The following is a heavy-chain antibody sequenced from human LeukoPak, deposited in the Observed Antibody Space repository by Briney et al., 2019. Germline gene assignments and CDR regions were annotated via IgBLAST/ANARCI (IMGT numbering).Heavy chain of an antibody. CDR1: GFTFSSYA. D-gene: IGHD1-26*01. Sequence: GGSLRLSCAASGFTFSSYAMSWVRQAPGKGLEWVSAISGSGGSTYYADSVKGRYTISRDNSKNTLYLQMNSLRAEDMALYYCAKDWAEEPTEYFDYWGQGTLVTVSS. CDR2: ISGSGGST. V-gene: IGHV3-23*01. J-gene: IGHJ4*02. CDR3: AKDWAEEPTEYFDY.